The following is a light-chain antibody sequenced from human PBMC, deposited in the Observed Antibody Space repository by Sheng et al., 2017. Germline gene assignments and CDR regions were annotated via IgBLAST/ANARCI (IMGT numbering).Light chain of an antibody. V-gene: IGKV3-20*01. Sequence: EIVLTQSPGTLSLSPGERATLSCRTSQSISSSQLVWYQKRPGQAPRLLIYGASSRATGITDRFSGSGSGTDFTLTISRLEPEDFAMYYCQHYGASPPYTFGQGTKLEI. CDR1: QSISSSQ. CDR3: QHYGASPPYT. CDR2: GAS. J-gene: IGKJ2*01.